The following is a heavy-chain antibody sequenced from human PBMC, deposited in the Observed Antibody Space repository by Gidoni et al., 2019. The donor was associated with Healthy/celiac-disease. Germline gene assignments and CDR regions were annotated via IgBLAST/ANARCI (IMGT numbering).Heavy chain of an antibody. CDR1: GGSISSGDYY. Sequence: QVQLQESGPGLVKPSQTLSLTCTVSGGSISSGDYYWSWIRQPPGKGLEWIGYIYYSGSTYYNPSLKSRVTISVDTSKNQFSLKLSSVTAADTAVYYCARAKKVLLWFGEFDYWGQGTLVTVSS. CDR2: IYYSGST. V-gene: IGHV4-30-4*01. J-gene: IGHJ4*02. CDR3: ARAKKVLLWFGEFDY. D-gene: IGHD3-10*01.